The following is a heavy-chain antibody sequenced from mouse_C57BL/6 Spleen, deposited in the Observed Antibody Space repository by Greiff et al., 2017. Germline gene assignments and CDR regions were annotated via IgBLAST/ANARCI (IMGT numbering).Heavy chain of an antibody. D-gene: IGHD2-4*01. CDR2: IDPEDGET. Sequence: EVQLQQSGAELVKPGASVTLSCTASGFNIKDYYMHWVKQRTEQGLEWIGRIDPEDGETKYAPNFQGKATITADTSSNTAYLQINSLTSVDSAVYDGARRGGYDYDGYAMDYWGQGTSVTVSS. J-gene: IGHJ4*01. CDR3: ARRGGYDYDGYAMDY. CDR1: GFNIKDYY. V-gene: IGHV14-2*01.